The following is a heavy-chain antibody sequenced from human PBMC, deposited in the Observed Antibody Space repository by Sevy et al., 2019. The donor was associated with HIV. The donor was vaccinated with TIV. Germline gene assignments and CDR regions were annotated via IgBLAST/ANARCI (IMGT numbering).Heavy chain of an antibody. CDR2: ISSSSSYI. J-gene: IGHJ4*02. D-gene: IGHD5-18*01. Sequence: GGSLRLSCAASGFTFSSYSMNWVRQAPGKGLEWVSSISSSSSYIYYADSVKGRFTISRDNAKNSLYLQMNSLRAEDTAVYYCAREGISYGYGFYFDYWGQGTLVTVSS. CDR1: GFTFSSYS. V-gene: IGHV3-21*01. CDR3: AREGISYGYGFYFDY.